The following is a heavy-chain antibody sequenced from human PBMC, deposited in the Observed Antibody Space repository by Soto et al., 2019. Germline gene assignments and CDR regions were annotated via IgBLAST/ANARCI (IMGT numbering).Heavy chain of an antibody. Sequence: SLRLSCTASGFTFDDYAMHWVRQGPGRGLEWVSGITWNSGKIAYADSVKGRFTIARDDDNNSLYLQMNSLRPEDTALYYCVKDSXADFHRVLSSAEYFFDYWGHGTLVTVSS. J-gene: IGHJ4*01. CDR3: VKDSXADFHRVLSSAEYFFDY. V-gene: IGHV3-9*01. D-gene: IGHD2-15*01. CDR2: ITWNSGKI. CDR1: GFTFDDYA.